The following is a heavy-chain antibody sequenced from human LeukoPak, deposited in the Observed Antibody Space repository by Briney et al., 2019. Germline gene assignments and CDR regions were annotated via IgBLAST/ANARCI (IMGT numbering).Heavy chain of an antibody. J-gene: IGHJ3*02. D-gene: IGHD5-24*01. CDR2: IYYRGRT. V-gene: IGHV4-59*01. CDR3: ARGVVEMAIKSARDDAFDI. Sequence: SESLSLTCTVSGGSISSYYWSWNRQPPGKGRGWIGYIYYRGRTHYHPSPKSLVTISVDTSKNPCSLKLSSVTAADTAVYYCARGVVEMAIKSARDDAFDIWGQGTMVTVSS. CDR1: GGSISSYY.